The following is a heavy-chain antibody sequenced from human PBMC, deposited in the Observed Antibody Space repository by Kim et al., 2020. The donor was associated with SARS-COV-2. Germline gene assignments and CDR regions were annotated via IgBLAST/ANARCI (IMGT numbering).Heavy chain of an antibody. CDR2: IYHSGST. Sequence: SETLSLTCTVSGYSISSGYYWGWIRQPPGKGLEWIGSIYHSGSTYYNPSLKSRVTISVDTSKNQFSLKLSSVTAADTAVYYCARDLGVYCSGGSCYSTILFDPWGQGTLVTVSS. J-gene: IGHJ5*02. CDR1: GYSISSGYY. V-gene: IGHV4-38-2*02. D-gene: IGHD2-15*01. CDR3: ARDLGVYCSGGSCYSTILFDP.